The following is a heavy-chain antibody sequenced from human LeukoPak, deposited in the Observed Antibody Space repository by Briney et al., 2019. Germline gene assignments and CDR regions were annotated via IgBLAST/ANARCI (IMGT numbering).Heavy chain of an antibody. CDR2: ISTYNGNT. J-gene: IGHJ3*02. V-gene: IGHV1-18*01. Sequence: ASVKVSCKASGYTFTNHGISWVRQAPGQGLEWMGWISTYNGNTNYAQKLQGRVTMTTDTSTSTAYMDLRSLRSDDTAVYYCARSGGWAYGDYVGFIAFDIWGQGTMVTVSS. CDR3: ARSGGWAYGDYVGFIAFDI. CDR1: GYTFTNHG. D-gene: IGHD4-17*01.